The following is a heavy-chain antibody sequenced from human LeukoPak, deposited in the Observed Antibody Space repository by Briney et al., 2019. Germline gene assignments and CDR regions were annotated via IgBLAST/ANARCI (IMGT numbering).Heavy chain of an antibody. J-gene: IGHJ4*02. CDR1: GGSVSSDSYY. CDR2: IYYTGST. CDR3: AAYSNYWRDY. V-gene: IGHV4-61*01. D-gene: IGHD4-11*01. Sequence: PSETLSLTCTVSGGSVSSDSYYWSWIRQPPGKGLEWIGYIYYTGSTNYNPSLKSRVTISVDTPKNQFSLKVNSVTAADTAVYYCAAYSNYWRDYWGQGTLVTVSS.